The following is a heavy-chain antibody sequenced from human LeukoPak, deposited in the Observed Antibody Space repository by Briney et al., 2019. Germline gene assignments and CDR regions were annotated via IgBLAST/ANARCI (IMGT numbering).Heavy chain of an antibody. D-gene: IGHD3-10*01. CDR3: AKYLLWFGELLYGDY. J-gene: IGHJ4*02. Sequence: GGSLRLSCAASGFTFSSYAMSWVRQAPGKGLEWVSGISGSGGSTYYADSVKGRFTISRDNSKNTLYLQMNSLRAEDTAVYYCAKYLLWFGELLYGDYWGQGTLVTVSS. CDR1: GFTFSSYA. V-gene: IGHV3-23*01. CDR2: ISGSGGST.